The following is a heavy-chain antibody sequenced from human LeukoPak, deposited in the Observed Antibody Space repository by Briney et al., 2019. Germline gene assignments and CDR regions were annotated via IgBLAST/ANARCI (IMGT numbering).Heavy chain of an antibody. CDR3: ARGQDVVPAAPFDY. D-gene: IGHD2-2*01. CDR2: IIPIFGTA. CDR1: GYTFTSYA. V-gene: IGHV1-69*05. Sequence: SVKVSCKASGYTFTSYAMNWVRQAPGQGLEWMGGIIPIFGTANYAQKFQGRVTITTDESTSTAYMELSSLRSEDTAVYYCARGQDVVPAAPFDYWGQGTLVTVSS. J-gene: IGHJ4*02.